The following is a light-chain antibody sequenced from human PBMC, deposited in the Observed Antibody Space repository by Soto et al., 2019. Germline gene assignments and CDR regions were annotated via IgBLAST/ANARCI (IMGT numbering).Light chain of an antibody. V-gene: IGKV3-20*01. Sequence: EIVLTQSPGILALSPGERATVSCRASQRVSSSYLAWYQQRPGQAPRLLIHGASTRATGVPARFSGSGSGTDFTLTISSLQSEDFAVYYCQQYDRWPHTFGQGTKLQIK. J-gene: IGKJ2*01. CDR2: GAS. CDR1: QRVSSSY. CDR3: QQYDRWPHT.